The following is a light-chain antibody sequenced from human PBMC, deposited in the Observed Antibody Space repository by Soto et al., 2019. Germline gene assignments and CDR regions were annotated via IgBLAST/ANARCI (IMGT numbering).Light chain of an antibody. Sequence: QSALTQPASVSGSPGQSITISFTGTSSDVGGYNYVSWYQQHPGKAPKLMIYEVSNRPSGVSNRFSGSKSGNTAYLTISGLQAEDEADYYCSSYTSSSTLEVFGTGTKVTVL. CDR3: SSYTSSSTLEV. CDR1: SSDVGGYNY. J-gene: IGLJ1*01. V-gene: IGLV2-14*01. CDR2: EVS.